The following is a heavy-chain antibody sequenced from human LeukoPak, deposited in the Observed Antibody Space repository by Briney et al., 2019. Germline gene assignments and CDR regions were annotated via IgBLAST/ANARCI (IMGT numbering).Heavy chain of an antibody. CDR2: IYPDDSES. CDR1: GYSFTNYW. D-gene: IGHD2-2*01. Sequence: GESLKISCEASGYSFTNYWIGWVRQMPGKGLEWMGIIYPDDSESKYSPSFQGQVTISADKSISTAYLQWSSLKASDTAMYYCARSCTSTSCYLTDAFDIWGQGTMVTVSS. J-gene: IGHJ3*02. V-gene: IGHV5-51*03. CDR3: ARSCTSTSCYLTDAFDI.